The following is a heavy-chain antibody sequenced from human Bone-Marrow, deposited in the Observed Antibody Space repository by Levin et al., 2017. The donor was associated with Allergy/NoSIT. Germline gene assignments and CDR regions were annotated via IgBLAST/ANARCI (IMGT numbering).Heavy chain of an antibody. J-gene: IGHJ5*02. Sequence: PGGSLRLSCAASGFTFSSYAMHWVRQAPGKGLEWVAVISYDGSNKYYADSVKGRFTISRDNSKNTLYLQMNSLRAEDTAVYYCARGWRYSSSSGWFDPWGQGTLVTVSS. CDR3: ARGWRYSSSSGWFDP. D-gene: IGHD6-6*01. CDR2: ISYDGSNK. V-gene: IGHV3-30*04. CDR1: GFTFSSYA.